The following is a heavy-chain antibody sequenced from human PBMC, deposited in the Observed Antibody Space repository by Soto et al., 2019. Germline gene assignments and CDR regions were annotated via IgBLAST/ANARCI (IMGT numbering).Heavy chain of an antibody. Sequence: PGGSLRLSCAACGYTFSDYYMSWIRQAPGKGLELISYIDTSGTKIYYADSVKGRFTITRDNAKNSLYLEMNSLRDEDTAVYYCASHYDMWSGYLSPVDYWGQGTLVTVSS. CDR2: IDTSGTKI. V-gene: IGHV3-11*01. J-gene: IGHJ4*02. D-gene: IGHD3-3*01. CDR1: GYTFSDYY. CDR3: ASHYDMWSGYLSPVDY.